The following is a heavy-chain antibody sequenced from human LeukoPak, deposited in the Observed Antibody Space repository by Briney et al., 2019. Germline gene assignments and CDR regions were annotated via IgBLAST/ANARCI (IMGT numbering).Heavy chain of an antibody. CDR1: GFTFDDYA. CDR2: ISWNSGSI. V-gene: IGHV3-9*01. J-gene: IGHJ3*02. CDR3: ARVDYGDYVGAFDI. Sequence: GGSLRLSCAASGFTFDDYAMHWVRQAPGKGLEWVSGISWNSGSIGYADSVKGRFTISRDNSKNTLYLQMNSLRAEDTAVYYCARVDYGDYVGAFDIWGQGTMVTVSS. D-gene: IGHD4-17*01.